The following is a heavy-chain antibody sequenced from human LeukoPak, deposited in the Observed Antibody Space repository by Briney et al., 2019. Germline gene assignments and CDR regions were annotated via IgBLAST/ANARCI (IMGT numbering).Heavy chain of an antibody. J-gene: IGHJ3*02. V-gene: IGHV3-23*01. CDR2: ISDSGGGT. CDR1: GFTFSSYA. Sequence: QPGGSLRLSCAASGFTFSSYAMSWVRQAPEKGLEWVSTISDSGGGTYYADSVKGRFTISRDSSKNTLYLQINSLRAEDTAAYYCARGSRVTTRLDAFDIWGQGTMVTVSS. D-gene: IGHD4-17*01. CDR3: ARGSRVTTRLDAFDI.